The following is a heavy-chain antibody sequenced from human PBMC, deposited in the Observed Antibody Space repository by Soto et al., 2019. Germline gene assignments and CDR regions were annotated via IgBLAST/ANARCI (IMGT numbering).Heavy chain of an antibody. V-gene: IGHV4-61*01. D-gene: IGHD3-22*01. CDR3: ARAPAGGSGYYYPDY. J-gene: IGHJ4*02. CDR1: GGSVSSGSYY. Sequence: QVQLQESGPGLVKPSETLSLTCTVSGGSVSSGSYYWSWIRQPPWKGLEWIGYIYYSGSTNYNPSLKSRVTISVDTSKNQFSLKLSSVTAADTAVYYCARAPAGGSGYYYPDYWGQGTLVTVSS. CDR2: IYYSGST.